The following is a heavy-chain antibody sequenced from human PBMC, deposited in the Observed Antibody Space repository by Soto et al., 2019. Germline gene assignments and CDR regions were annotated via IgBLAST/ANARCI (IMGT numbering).Heavy chain of an antibody. D-gene: IGHD2-15*01. J-gene: IGHJ4*02. V-gene: IGHV4-31*03. CDR2: IYYNLIP. CDR1: GVSIRSGGYF. CDR3: ARQNPYCSGSYYFDF. Sequence: SETLSLTCTGSGVSIRSGGYFCCWIRQHPVKRLEWVGYIYYNLIPYYTPSLKHRATISVNPPKNRLSLHLHSVPAADTAVYYCARQNPYCSGSYYFDFWGQGALVTVSS.